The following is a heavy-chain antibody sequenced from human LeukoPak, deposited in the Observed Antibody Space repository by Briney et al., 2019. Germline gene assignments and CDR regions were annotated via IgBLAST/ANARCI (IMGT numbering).Heavy chain of an antibody. CDR1: GFTFSSYA. CDR3: AKGPIVRLDY. D-gene: IGHD1-26*01. J-gene: IGHJ4*02. V-gene: IGHV3-23*01. CDR2: ISGSGDNT. Sequence: GGSLRLSCAASGFTFSSYAMNWVRQAPGKGLEWVSGISGSGDNTYYADPVKGRFTIFRDNSKNTLYLQMNSLRAEDTALYYCAKGPIVRLDYWGQGTLVTVSS.